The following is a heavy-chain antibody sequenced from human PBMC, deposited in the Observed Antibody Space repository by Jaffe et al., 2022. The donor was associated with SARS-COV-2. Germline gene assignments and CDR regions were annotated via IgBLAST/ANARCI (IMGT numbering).Heavy chain of an antibody. Sequence: QVQLQESGPGLVKPSETLSLTCTVSGGSISSYYWSWIRQPPGKGLEWIGYIYYSGSTNYNPSLKSRVTISVDTSKNQFSLKLSSVTAADTAVYYCARVLAAAAPGAFDIWGQGTMVTVSS. D-gene: IGHD6-13*01. CDR2: IYYSGST. CDR1: GGSISSYY. J-gene: IGHJ3*02. CDR3: ARVLAAAAPGAFDI. V-gene: IGHV4-59*01.